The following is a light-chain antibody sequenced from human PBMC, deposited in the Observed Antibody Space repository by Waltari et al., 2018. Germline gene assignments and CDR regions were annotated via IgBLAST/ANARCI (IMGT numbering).Light chain of an antibody. CDR3: SSHTSTVPHV. V-gene: IGLV2-14*01. J-gene: IGLJ1*01. CDR2: EVS. Sequence: QSALTQPASVSGSPGPSVSISCTGTSNDVGGYGYVPWYQQFPGKAPKLMIYEVSYRPSGVSSRFSGSKSGNTASLTISGLQAEDEAVYYCSSHTSTVPHVFGTGTKVTVV. CDR1: SNDVGGYGY.